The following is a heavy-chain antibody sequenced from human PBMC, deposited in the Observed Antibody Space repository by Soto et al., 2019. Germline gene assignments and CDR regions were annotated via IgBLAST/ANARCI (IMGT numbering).Heavy chain of an antibody. D-gene: IGHD1-26*01. J-gene: IGHJ6*02. CDR2: INPSGGST. V-gene: IGHV1-46*01. Sequence: ASVKVSFKASGYTFTSYYMHWVRQAPGQGLEWMGIINPSGGSTSYAQKFQGRVTMTRDTSTSTVYMELSSLRSEDTAVYYCARSNPWELLLTYGMDVWGQGTTVTVSS. CDR1: GYTFTSYY. CDR3: ARSNPWELLLTYGMDV.